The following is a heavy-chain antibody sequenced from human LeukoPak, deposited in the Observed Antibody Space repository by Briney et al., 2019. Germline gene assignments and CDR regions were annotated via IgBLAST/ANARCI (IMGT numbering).Heavy chain of an antibody. Sequence: GGSLRLSCAASGFTFSSYSMNWVRQAPGKGLEWVSAISGSGGSTYYADSVKGRFTISRDNSKNTLYLQRNSLRAEDTAAYYXXXDPXSYYDSSLIQFDYWGQGTLVTVSS. D-gene: IGHD3-22*01. J-gene: IGHJ4*02. CDR3: XXDPXSYYDSSLIQFDY. CDR2: ISGSGGST. V-gene: IGHV3-23*01. CDR1: GFTFSSYS.